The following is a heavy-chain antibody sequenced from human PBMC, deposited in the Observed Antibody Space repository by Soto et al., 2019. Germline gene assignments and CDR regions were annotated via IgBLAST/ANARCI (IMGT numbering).Heavy chain of an antibody. D-gene: IGHD2-15*01. Sequence: EVQLLESGGGLIQPGGSLRLSCAASGFTFSSYAMSWVRQAPGKGLEWVSALSGSGGYTHYADSVKGRFTISRDNSKNTLYLQMNSLRVEDTAVYYCAKATLVVVAAIQGNAFNVWGQGTMVTVSS. J-gene: IGHJ3*01. CDR1: GFTFSSYA. CDR2: LSGSGGYT. V-gene: IGHV3-23*01. CDR3: AKATLVVVAAIQGNAFNV.